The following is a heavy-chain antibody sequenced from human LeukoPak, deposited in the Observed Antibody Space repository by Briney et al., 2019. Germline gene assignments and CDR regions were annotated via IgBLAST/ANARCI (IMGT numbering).Heavy chain of an antibody. V-gene: IGHV3-30-3*01. D-gene: IGHD2-21*02. CDR2: ISYDGSNK. Sequence: GGSLRLSCAASGFTFSSYAMHWVRQAPGKGLEWVAVISYDGSNKYYADSVKGRFTIPRDNSKNTLYLQMDSLRAEDTAVYYCAAGRVVTAIDFDYWGQGTLVTV. CDR3: AAGRVVTAIDFDY. CDR1: GFTFSSYA. J-gene: IGHJ4*02.